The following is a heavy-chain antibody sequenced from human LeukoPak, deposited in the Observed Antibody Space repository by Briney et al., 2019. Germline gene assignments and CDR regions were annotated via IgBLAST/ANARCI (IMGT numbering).Heavy chain of an antibody. D-gene: IGHD3-22*01. CDR2: ISSGSSNI. V-gene: IGHV3-21*01. J-gene: IGHJ4*02. CDR3: ARPVDYDSSGYCPDPIDY. CDR1: GFTFSSYS. Sequence: GALRLSCAASGFTFSSYSMNWVRQAPGKGLEWVSSISSGSSNIYYADSVKGRFTISRDNAKNSLYLQMNSLRAEDTAVYYCARPVDYDSSGYCPDPIDYWGQGTLVTVSS.